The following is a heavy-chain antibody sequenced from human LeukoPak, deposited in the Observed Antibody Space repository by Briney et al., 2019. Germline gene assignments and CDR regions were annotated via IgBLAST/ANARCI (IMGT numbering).Heavy chain of an antibody. CDR2: INAGNGNT. CDR1: GYTFTSYA. D-gene: IGHD6-13*01. V-gene: IGHV1-3*01. CDR3: ASATHFSSGWSDAFDI. Sequence: GASVKVSCKASGYTFTSYAMHWVRQAPGQRLEWMGWINAGNGNTKYSQKFQGRVTITRYTSASTDYMDLSSLRSEDTAVYYCASATHFSSGWSDAFDIWGQGTMVTVSS. J-gene: IGHJ3*02.